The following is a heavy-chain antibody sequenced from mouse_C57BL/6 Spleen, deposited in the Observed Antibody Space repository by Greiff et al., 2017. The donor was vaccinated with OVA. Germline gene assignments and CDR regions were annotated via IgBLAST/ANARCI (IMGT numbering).Heavy chain of an antibody. CDR3: ARPVVPYWYFDV. V-gene: IGHV5-4*01. CDR2: ISDGGSYT. J-gene: IGHJ1*03. CDR1: GFTFSSYA. Sequence: EVQGVESGGGLVKPGGSLKLSCAASGFTFSSYAMSWVRQTPEKRLEWVATISDGGSYTYYPDNVKGRFTISRDNAKNNLYLQMSHLKSEDTAMYYWARPVVPYWYFDVWGTGTTVTVSS. D-gene: IGHD1-1*01.